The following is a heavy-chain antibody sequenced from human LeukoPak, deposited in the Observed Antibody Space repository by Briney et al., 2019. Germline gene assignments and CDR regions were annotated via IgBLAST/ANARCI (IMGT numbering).Heavy chain of an antibody. CDR1: GGSISSYY. Sequence: PSETLSLTCTVSGGSISSYYWSWIRQPPGKGLEWIGYIYYSGSTNYNPSLKSRVTISVDTSKNQFSLKLSSVTAADTAVYYCASYHAPDGNWFDPWGQGTLVTVSS. V-gene: IGHV4-59*01. CDR2: IYYSGST. D-gene: IGHD2-2*01. CDR3: ASYHAPDGNWFDP. J-gene: IGHJ5*02.